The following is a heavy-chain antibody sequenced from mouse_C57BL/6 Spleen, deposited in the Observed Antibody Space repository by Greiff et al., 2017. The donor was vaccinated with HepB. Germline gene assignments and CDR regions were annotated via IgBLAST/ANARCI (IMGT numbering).Heavy chain of an antibody. Sequence: EVMLVESGGGLVQPGGSLKLSCAASGFTFSDYYMYWVRQTPEKRLEWVAYISNGGGSTYYPDTVKGRFTISRDNAKNTLYLQMSRLKSEDTAMYYCARQVSYDYDAGYYFDYWGQGTTLTVSS. CDR2: ISNGGGST. CDR3: ARQVSYDYDAGYYFDY. V-gene: IGHV5-12*01. J-gene: IGHJ2*01. D-gene: IGHD2-4*01. CDR1: GFTFSDYY.